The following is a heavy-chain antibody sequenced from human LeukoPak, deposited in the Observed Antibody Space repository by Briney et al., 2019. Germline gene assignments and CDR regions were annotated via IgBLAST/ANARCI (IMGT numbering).Heavy chain of an antibody. D-gene: IGHD3-10*01. J-gene: IGHJ4*02. CDR1: GASLSDYY. CDR2: IDHRGSA. CDR3: TSLFSASGTFDS. Sequence: SSETLSLTCAVHGASLSDYYWTWIRQSPEKGLECIGAIDHRGSANYNPSLESRVTISLDTSKNQFSLNLASVTAADTAVYYCTSLFSASGTFDSWGQGTLVAVSS. V-gene: IGHV4-34*01.